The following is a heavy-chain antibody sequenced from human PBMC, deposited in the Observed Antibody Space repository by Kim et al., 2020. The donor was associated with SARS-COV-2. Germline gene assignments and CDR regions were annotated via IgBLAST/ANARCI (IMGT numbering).Heavy chain of an antibody. D-gene: IGHD3-3*01. V-gene: IGHV3-66*01. CDR3: ARDYGDFSFDY. J-gene: IGHJ4*02. Sequence: NYAAYLKGRIDHSRDNYKNTLYLQMNSLRAEDTAVYYCARDYGDFSFDYWGQGTLVTVSS.